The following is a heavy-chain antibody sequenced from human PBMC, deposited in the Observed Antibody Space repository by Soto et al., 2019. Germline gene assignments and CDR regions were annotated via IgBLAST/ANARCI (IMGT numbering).Heavy chain of an antibody. Sequence: ASVKVSCKASGYTFLGYYIHWVRQAPGQGLEWMGWINPNSGGTKYTQKFQGWVTMTRDTSISTAYMELSRLRSDDTAVYYCARAAYNYGYSDYWGQGTLDTVSS. D-gene: IGHD5-18*01. CDR3: ARAAYNYGYSDY. V-gene: IGHV1-2*04. CDR2: INPNSGGT. CDR1: GYTFLGYY. J-gene: IGHJ4*02.